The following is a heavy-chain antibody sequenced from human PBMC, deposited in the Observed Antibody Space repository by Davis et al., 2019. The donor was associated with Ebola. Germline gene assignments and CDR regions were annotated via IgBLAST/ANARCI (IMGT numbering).Heavy chain of an antibody. CDR1: GYTFTGYY. Sequence: ASVKVSCKASGYTFTGYYMHWVRQAPGQGLEWMGWINPNSGGTNYAQKFQGWVTMTRDTSISTAYMELSRLRSDDTAVYYCAREYCSSTSCNGHYYYYGMDVWGQGTTVTVSS. D-gene: IGHD2-2*01. CDR3: AREYCSSTSCNGHYYYYGMDV. J-gene: IGHJ6*02. V-gene: IGHV1-2*04. CDR2: INPNSGGT.